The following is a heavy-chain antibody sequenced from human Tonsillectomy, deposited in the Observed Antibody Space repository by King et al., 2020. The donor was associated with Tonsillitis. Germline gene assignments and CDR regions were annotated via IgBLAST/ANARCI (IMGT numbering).Heavy chain of an antibody. Sequence: MQLQESGPGLVKTSETLSLTCTVSGGSISPYYWSWIRQPPGKGLEWIGYSSYSRATNYPPSLQIRVTISLDTSENQFSLKLRSVTAADTAFYYCARQSRDGYPMGVDYWGQGTLVRVSS. CDR1: GGSISPYY. V-gene: IGHV4-59*08. CDR2: SSYSRAT. CDR3: ARQSRDGYPMGVDY. J-gene: IGHJ4*02. D-gene: IGHD5-24*01.